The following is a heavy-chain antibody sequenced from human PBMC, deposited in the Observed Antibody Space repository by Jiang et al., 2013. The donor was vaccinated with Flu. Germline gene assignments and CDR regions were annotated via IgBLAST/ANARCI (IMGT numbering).Heavy chain of an antibody. Sequence: GLVQPGGSLRLSCAASGFTFSSYSMNWVRRGSREGLEWISYISPSSTTTYHAYSVNGRFTISRDDAKNSLYLEMNSLRVEDTAVYYCARPTTPGGGTYQTVAYYYYAMDVWGQGTTVTVSS. V-gene: IGHV3-48*01. J-gene: IGHJ6*02. CDR1: GFTFSSYS. D-gene: IGHD1-14*01. CDR2: ISPSSTTT. CDR3: ARPTTPGGGTYQTVAYYYYAMDV.